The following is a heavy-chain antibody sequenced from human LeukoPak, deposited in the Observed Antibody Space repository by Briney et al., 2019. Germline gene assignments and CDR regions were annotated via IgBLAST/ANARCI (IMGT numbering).Heavy chain of an antibody. D-gene: IGHD4-17*01. V-gene: IGHV4-34*01. Sequence: SETLSLTCAVYGGSFSGYYWSWIRQPPGKGLEWIGEINHSGRTNFNPSLKSRVTMSVDTSKNQFSLKLSSVTAADTAVYYCARGPLTVTDDAFDIWGQGTMVTVSS. CDR1: GGSFSGYY. CDR2: INHSGRT. J-gene: IGHJ3*02. CDR3: ARGPLTVTDDAFDI.